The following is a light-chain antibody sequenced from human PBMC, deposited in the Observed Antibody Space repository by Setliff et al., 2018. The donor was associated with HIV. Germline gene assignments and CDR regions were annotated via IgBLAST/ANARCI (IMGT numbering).Light chain of an antibody. CDR3: SSYAGSNNMI. Sequence: ALAQPPSASGSPGQSVTISCTGTSSDVGGYNYVSWYQQHPGKAPQVMIYEVNKRPSGVPDRFSGSKSGNTASLTVSGLQADDEADYYCSSYAGSNNMIFGGGTKVT. CDR1: SSDVGGYNY. CDR2: EVN. J-gene: IGLJ2*01. V-gene: IGLV2-8*01.